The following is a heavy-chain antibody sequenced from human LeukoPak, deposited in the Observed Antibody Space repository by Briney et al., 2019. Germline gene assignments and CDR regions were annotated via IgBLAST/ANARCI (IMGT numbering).Heavy chain of an antibody. J-gene: IGHJ4*02. Sequence: GGSLRLSCAASGFTFSNYGMSWVRQVPGKGLEWVSAIGGSGGTTYYGDSVKGRFTIPRDNAKNSLYLQMNSLRAEDTAVYYCARTDSDYFDYWGQGTLVTVSS. D-gene: IGHD1-26*01. CDR1: GFTFSNYG. CDR3: ARTDSDYFDY. V-gene: IGHV3-23*01. CDR2: IGGSGGTT.